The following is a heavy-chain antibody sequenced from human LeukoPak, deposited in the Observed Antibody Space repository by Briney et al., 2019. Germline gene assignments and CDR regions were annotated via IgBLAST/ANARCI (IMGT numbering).Heavy chain of an antibody. CDR2: IDYSGGST. CDR1: GFTLSSYE. Sequence: GGSLRLSCTASGFTLSSYEMSWIRQAPGKGLEWVSSIDYSGGSTYYADSVKGRFTISRDNSKNTVSLQMNSLRGEDTAVYYCAKDDAWGRYKDWGQGTLVTVSS. V-gene: IGHV3-23*01. D-gene: IGHD3-16*01. CDR3: AKDDAWGRYKD. J-gene: IGHJ1*01.